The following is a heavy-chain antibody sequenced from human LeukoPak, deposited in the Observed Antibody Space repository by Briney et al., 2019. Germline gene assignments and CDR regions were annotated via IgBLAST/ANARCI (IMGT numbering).Heavy chain of an antibody. J-gene: IGHJ5*02. Sequence: SETLSLTCAVYGGSFSGYYWSWIRQPPGKGLEWIGETNHSGSTNYNPSLKSRVTISVDTSKNQFSLKLSSVTAADTAVYYCARSGSSLGYNWFDPWGQGTLVTVSS. D-gene: IGHD6-13*01. V-gene: IGHV4-34*01. CDR2: TNHSGST. CDR1: GGSFSGYY. CDR3: ARSGSSLGYNWFDP.